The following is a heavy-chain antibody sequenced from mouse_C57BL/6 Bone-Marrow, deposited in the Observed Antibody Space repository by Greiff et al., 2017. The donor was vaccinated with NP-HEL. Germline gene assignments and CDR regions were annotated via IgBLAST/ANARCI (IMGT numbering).Heavy chain of an antibody. CDR2: IYPSDSET. Sequence: QVQLQQPGAELVRPGSSVKLSCKASGYTFTSYWMDWVKQRPGQGLEWIGNIYPSDSETHYNQKFKDKATLTVDKSSSTAYMQLSSLTSEDSAVYYCARKRGYSGYFDVWGTGTTVTVSS. CDR3: ARKRGYSGYFDV. CDR1: GYTFTSYW. J-gene: IGHJ1*03. V-gene: IGHV1-61*01. D-gene: IGHD2-3*01.